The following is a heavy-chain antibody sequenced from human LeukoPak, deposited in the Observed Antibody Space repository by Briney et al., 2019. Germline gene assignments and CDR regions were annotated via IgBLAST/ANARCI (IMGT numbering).Heavy chain of an antibody. D-gene: IGHD3-22*01. Sequence: GGSLRLSCAASGFTVRSSYMSWVRQAPGKGLEWVSVIYSGGSPDCADSAKGRFTISSDNSKNTLYLQMNSLRVEDTAVYYCARDGADNSGYYFGSLWGQGTMVTVSS. V-gene: IGHV3-53*01. CDR1: GFTVRSSY. CDR3: ARDGADNSGYYFGSL. J-gene: IGHJ3*01. CDR2: IYSGGSP.